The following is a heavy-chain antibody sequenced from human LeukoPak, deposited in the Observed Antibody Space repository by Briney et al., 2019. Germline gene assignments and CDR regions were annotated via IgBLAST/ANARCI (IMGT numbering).Heavy chain of an antibody. D-gene: IGHD3-22*01. CDR1: GYSFTDYI. CDR3: ARLMDKNYDGSAFDY. J-gene: IGHJ4*02. V-gene: IGHV1-18*01. Sequence: ASVKVSCKTSGYSFTDYIIAWVRQAPGQGLEWLGWIGTYDGHTSYAQKVQGRVTMTTDTSATTAYLELRSLTSDDTALYYCARLMDKNYDGSAFDYWGQGTLVTVSS. CDR2: IGTYDGHT.